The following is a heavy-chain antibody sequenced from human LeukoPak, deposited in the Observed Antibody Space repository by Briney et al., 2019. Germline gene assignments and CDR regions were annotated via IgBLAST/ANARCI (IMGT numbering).Heavy chain of an antibody. Sequence: ASVKVSCKASGYTFTGYYMHWLRQATGQGLEWMGWINRNSGGTNYAQKFQGRVNMTRETSSNTAYIALSRLRSEDTAGYYCARVPAGRLTFSRGLDYWGQGTLVTVSS. V-gene: IGHV1-2*02. CDR3: ARVPAGRLTFSRGLDY. CDR1: GYTFTGYY. CDR2: INRNSGGT. J-gene: IGHJ4*02. D-gene: IGHD3-10*01.